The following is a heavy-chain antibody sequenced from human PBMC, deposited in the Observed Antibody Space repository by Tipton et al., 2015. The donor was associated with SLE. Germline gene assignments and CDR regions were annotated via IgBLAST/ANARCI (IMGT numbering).Heavy chain of an antibody. CDR2: IYPGDSDT. D-gene: IGHD6-6*01. J-gene: IGHJ6*02. CDR3: ASHHSEYSGSGGYYGMDV. CDR1: GYSFTSYW. V-gene: IGHV5-51*03. Sequence: QLVQSGAEVKKPGESLKISCKGSGYSFTSYWIGWVRQMPGKGLEWMGIIYPGDSDTRYSPSFQGQVTISADKSISTAYLQWSSLKASDTAMYYCASHHSEYSGSGGYYGMDVWGQGTTVTVSS.